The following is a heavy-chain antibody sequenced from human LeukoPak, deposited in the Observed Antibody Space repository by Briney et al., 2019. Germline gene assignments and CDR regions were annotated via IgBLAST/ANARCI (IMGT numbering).Heavy chain of an antibody. Sequence: ASVKVSCKASGYTFTSYDINWVRQAPGQGLEWMGWMNPNSGNTGYAQKFQGRVSMTRDTSTSTAYMELNSLTSEDTAVYYCARGGGSSWTQRGYFQYWGQGTLVTVSS. J-gene: IGHJ1*01. V-gene: IGHV1-8*01. CDR3: ARGGGSSWTQRGYFQY. CDR1: GYTFTSYD. D-gene: IGHD6-13*01. CDR2: MNPNSGNT.